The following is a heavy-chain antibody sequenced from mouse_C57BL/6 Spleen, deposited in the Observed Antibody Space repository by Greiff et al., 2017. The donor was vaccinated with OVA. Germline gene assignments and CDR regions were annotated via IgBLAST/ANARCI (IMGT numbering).Heavy chain of an antibody. Sequence: EVMLVESGGGLVKPGGSLKLSCAASGFTFSSYAMSWVRQTPEKRLEWVATISDGGSYTYYPDNVKGRFTISRDNAKNNLYLQMSHLKSEDTAMYYCARDPGLAYYGSSYWYFDVWGTGTTVTVSS. CDR1: GFTFSSYA. CDR3: ARDPGLAYYGSSYWYFDV. J-gene: IGHJ1*03. CDR2: ISDGGSYT. V-gene: IGHV5-4*01. D-gene: IGHD1-1*01.